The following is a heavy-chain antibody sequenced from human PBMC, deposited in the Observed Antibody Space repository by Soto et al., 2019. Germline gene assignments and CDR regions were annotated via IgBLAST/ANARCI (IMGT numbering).Heavy chain of an antibody. J-gene: IGHJ6*02. V-gene: IGHV3-7*03. D-gene: IGHD2-21*02. CDR3: ARDQLILPAHDFFYGSDV. CDR2: IPQEGSDG. Sequence: GESLKISCEVSGFTPSMYSMTWVRQAPGKGLEWVAKIPQEGSDGHYVDSVKGRFTISRDNAKNSVYLQMNSLRAEDTAVYYCARDQLILPAHDFFYGSDVWGQGAKVTVSS. CDR1: GFTPSMYS.